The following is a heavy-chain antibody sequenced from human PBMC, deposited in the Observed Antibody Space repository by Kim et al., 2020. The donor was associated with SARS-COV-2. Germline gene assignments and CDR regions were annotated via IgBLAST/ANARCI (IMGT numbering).Heavy chain of an antibody. CDR2: IVVGSGNT. D-gene: IGHD3-9*01. J-gene: IGHJ6*02. CDR3: AAAGSVLGHFDWLFHSDYYYCVMDV. V-gene: IGHV1-58*01. Sequence: SVKVSCKASGFTFTSSAVQWVRQARGQRLEWIGWIVVGSGNTNYAQKFQERVTITRDMSTSTAYMELSSLRSEDTAVYYCAAAGSVLGHFDWLFHSDYYYCVMDVWGQGTTVTVSS. CDR1: GFTFTSSA.